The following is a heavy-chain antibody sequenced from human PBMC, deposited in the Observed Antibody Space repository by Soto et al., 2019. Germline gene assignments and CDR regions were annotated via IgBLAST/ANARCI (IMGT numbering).Heavy chain of an antibody. CDR3: ARGGGFVVAPAAIYYYYSVMAF. D-gene: IGHD2-2*01. Sequence: SATLSLTCAVYGGSFSGYYWSWIRQPPGKGLEWIGEINHSGSTNYNPSLKSRVTISVDTSKNQFSLKLSSVTAADTAVYYCARGGGFVVAPAAIYYYYSVMAFGGKGTSVPVSS. V-gene: IGHV4-34*01. J-gene: IGHJ6*04. CDR1: GGSFSGYY. CDR2: INHSGST.